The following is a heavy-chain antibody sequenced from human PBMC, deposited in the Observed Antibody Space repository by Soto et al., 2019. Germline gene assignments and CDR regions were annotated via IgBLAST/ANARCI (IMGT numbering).Heavy chain of an antibody. CDR1: GFTFDDYA. Sequence: EVQLVESGGGLVQPGRSLRLSCAASGFTFDDYAMHWVRQAPGKGLGWVSGISWNSGSIGYADSVKGRFTISRDNAKNSLYLQMNSLRAEDTALYYCAKDTYSSGWPSVSYFDYWGQGTLVTVSS. CDR2: ISWNSGSI. CDR3: AKDTYSSGWPSVSYFDY. V-gene: IGHV3-9*01. D-gene: IGHD6-19*01. J-gene: IGHJ4*02.